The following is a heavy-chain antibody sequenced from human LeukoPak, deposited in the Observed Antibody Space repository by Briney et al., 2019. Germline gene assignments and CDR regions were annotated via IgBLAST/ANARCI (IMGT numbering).Heavy chain of an antibody. CDR1: GGTFSSYA. CDR2: IIPIFGTA. D-gene: IGHD3-3*01. V-gene: IGHV1-69*05. Sequence: GASVKVSCKASGGTFSSYAISWVRQALGQGLEWMGGIIPIFGTANYAQKFQGRVTITTDESTSTAYMELSSLRSEDTAVYYCARAGAYYDFWSGFRPYYYYMDVWGKGTTVTVSS. J-gene: IGHJ6*03. CDR3: ARAGAYYDFWSGFRPYYYYMDV.